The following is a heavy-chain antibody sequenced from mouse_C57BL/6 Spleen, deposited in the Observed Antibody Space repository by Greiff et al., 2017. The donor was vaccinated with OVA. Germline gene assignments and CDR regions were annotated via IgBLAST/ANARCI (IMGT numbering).Heavy chain of an antibody. CDR3: RGGTTVVGHV. CDR2: IDPETGGT. D-gene: IGHD1-1*01. J-gene: IGHJ1*03. V-gene: IGHV1-15*01. Sequence: QVQLQQSGAELVRPGASVTLSCKASGYTFTDYEMHWVKQTPVHGLEWIGAIDPETGGTACNQKFKGKAILTADKSSSTAYMELRSLTSEDSAVYYCRGGTTVVGHVWGTGTTVTVSS. CDR1: GYTFTDYE.